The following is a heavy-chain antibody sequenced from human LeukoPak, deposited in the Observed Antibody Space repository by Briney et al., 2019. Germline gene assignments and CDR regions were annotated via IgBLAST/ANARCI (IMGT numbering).Heavy chain of an antibody. V-gene: IGHV3-73*01. D-gene: IGHD2-2*01. CDR1: GFTFSGSA. CDR2: IRSKANSYAT. J-gene: IGHJ6*02. Sequence: SGGSLRLSCAASGFTFSGSAMPWVRQASGKGLEWVGRIRSKANSYATAYAASVKGRFTISRDDSKNTAYLQMNSLKTEDTAVYYCTRWGYCSSTSCSDGMDVWGQGTTVTVSS. CDR3: TRWGYCSSTSCSDGMDV.